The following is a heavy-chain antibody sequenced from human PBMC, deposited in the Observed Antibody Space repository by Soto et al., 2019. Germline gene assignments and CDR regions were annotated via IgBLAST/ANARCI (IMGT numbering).Heavy chain of an antibody. Sequence: SVKVSCKASGGTFSSYAISWVRQAPGQGLEWMGGIIPIFGTANYAQKFQGRVTITADESTSTAYMELSSLRSEDTAVYYCARFLWELPNYYYYGMDVWGQGTTVTVSS. CDR1: GGTFSSYA. CDR2: IIPIFGTA. CDR3: ARFLWELPNYYYYGMDV. D-gene: IGHD1-26*01. J-gene: IGHJ6*02. V-gene: IGHV1-69*13.